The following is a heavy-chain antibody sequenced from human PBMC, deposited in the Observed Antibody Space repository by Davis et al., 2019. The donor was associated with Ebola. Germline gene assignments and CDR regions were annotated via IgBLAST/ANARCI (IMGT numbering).Heavy chain of an antibody. CDR3: VHTRGYRDHGMDG. D-gene: IGHD1-14*01. CDR1: GFSFTTTGEA. CDR2: IYWDDDK. J-gene: IGHJ6*02. V-gene: IGHV2-5*02. Sequence: SGPTLAKPPQTLTLTCTFSGFSFTTTGEAVGWIRQPPRKALEWLALIYWDDDKRYNPSLESRLTITKDSSKNQVVLTVTNVDPVDTATYYCVHTRGYRDHGMDGWGQGTPVIVSS.